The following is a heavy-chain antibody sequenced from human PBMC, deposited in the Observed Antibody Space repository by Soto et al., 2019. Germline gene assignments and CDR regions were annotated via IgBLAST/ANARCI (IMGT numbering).Heavy chain of an antibody. Sequence: SVKVSCKASGDTFSSYAISWVRQAPGKGLEWMGKIIPTFGRTNYAQKFQGRLTISADDSTGTAYMELRSLVSEDTAVYYCARDPLSSFAMDVWGQGTTVTVSS. CDR3: ARDPLSSFAMDV. D-gene: IGHD6-6*01. CDR1: GDTFSSYA. V-gene: IGHV1-69*13. CDR2: IIPTFGRT. J-gene: IGHJ6*02.